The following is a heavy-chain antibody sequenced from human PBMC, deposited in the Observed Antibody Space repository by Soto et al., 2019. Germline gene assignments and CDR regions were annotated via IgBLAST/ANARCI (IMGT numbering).Heavy chain of an antibody. V-gene: IGHV5-51*01. Sequence: GESLKISCKGSGYSFTSYWIGWVRQMPGKGLEWMGIIYPGDSDTRYSPSFQGQVTISADKSISTAYLQWSSLKASDTAMYYCARLRYSGSYSNMAFDIWGQGTMVTVSS. D-gene: IGHD1-26*01. CDR1: GYSFTSYW. J-gene: IGHJ3*02. CDR3: ARLRYSGSYSNMAFDI. CDR2: IYPGDSDT.